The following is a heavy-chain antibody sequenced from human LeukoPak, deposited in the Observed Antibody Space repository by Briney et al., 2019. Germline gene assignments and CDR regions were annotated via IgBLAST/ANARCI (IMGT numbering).Heavy chain of an antibody. CDR2: IYYRGSN. CDR1: SGSISSSDYY. CDR3: ATYCYRSGIYFDY. V-gene: IGHV4-39*02. Sequence: SETLSLTCTVSSGSISSSDYYWGWIRQPPGKGLEWIGNIYYRGSNYYNPSLKNRVTISVDTYKSHFSLKLSSVTAADTAVYYCATYCYRSGIYFDYWGQGTLVTVSS. J-gene: IGHJ4*02. D-gene: IGHD3-10*01.